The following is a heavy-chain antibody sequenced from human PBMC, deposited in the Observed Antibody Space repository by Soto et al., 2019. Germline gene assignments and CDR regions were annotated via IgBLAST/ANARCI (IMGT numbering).Heavy chain of an antibody. CDR1: GGSISSYY. D-gene: IGHD6-19*01. Sequence: AETLSLTCTVSGGSISSYYWSWIRQPAGKGLEWIGRIYTSGSTNYNPSLKSRVTTSVDTSKNQFSLKLSPVTAADTTAYYCGREESSGWWEGWFDLWGQGTLVTVSS. V-gene: IGHV4-4*07. J-gene: IGHJ5*01. CDR3: GREESSGWWEGWFDL. CDR2: IYTSGST.